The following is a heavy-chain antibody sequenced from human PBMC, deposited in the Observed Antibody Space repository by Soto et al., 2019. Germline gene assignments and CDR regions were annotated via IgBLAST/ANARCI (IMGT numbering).Heavy chain of an antibody. Sequence: ESRKIPNEGSVYSFTGCWIGGVREMPGKGLEWMVIIYPGDSDTRYSPSFQGQVTISVDRSKNHFFLNLTSVTAVDTAVYYCATYRKFFQIWGQGTKVTVSS. CDR2: IYPGDSDT. CDR1: VYSFTGCW. V-gene: IGHV5-51*01. CDR3: ATYRKFFQI. J-gene: IGHJ3*02.